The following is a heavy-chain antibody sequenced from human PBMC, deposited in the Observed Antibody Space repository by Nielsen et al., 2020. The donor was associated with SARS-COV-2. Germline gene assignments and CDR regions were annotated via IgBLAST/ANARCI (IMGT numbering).Heavy chain of an antibody. CDR2: ISYDGSNK. CDR1: GFTFSSYG. J-gene: IGHJ5*02. CDR3: AREGHYYGSGRGGFDP. D-gene: IGHD3-10*01. V-gene: IGHV3-30*03. Sequence: GESLKISCAASGFTFSSYGMHWVRQAPGKGLEWVAVISYDGSNKYYADSVKGRFTISRDNSKNTLYLQMNSLRAEDTAVYYCAREGHYYGSGRGGFDPWGQGTLVAVSS.